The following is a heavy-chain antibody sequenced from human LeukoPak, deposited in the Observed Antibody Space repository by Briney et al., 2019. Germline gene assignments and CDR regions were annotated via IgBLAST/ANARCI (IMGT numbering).Heavy chain of an antibody. CDR2: ISSSSSTI. J-gene: IGHJ4*02. V-gene: IGHV3-48*01. CDR1: GFTFSSYA. CDR3: ARDPRTVRI. Sequence: GGSLRLSCAASGFTFSSYAMNWVRQAPGKGLEWVSYISSSSSTIYYADSVKGRFTISRDNAKNSLYLQMNSLRAEDTAIYYCARDPRTVRIWGQGTLVTVSS. D-gene: IGHD1-1*01.